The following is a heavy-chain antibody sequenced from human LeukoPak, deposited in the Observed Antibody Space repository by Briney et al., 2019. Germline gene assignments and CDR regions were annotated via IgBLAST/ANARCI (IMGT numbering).Heavy chain of an antibody. J-gene: IGHJ4*02. V-gene: IGHV3-21*01. CDR3: ARDPGYCGGDCYSKFDY. Sequence: PGGSLRLSCAASGFTFSSYAMSWVRQAPGKGLEWVSSISSSSSYIYYADSVKGRFTISRDNAKNSLYLQMNSLRAGDTAVYYCARDPGYCGGDCYSKFDYWGQGTLVTVSS. CDR1: GFTFSSYA. CDR2: ISSSSSYI. D-gene: IGHD2-21*02.